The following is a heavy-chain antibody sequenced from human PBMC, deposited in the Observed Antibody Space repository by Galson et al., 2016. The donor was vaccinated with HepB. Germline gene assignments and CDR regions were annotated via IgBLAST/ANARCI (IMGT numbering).Heavy chain of an antibody. V-gene: IGHV3-33*01. CDR2: IWYDGSYK. CDR1: GFTLSRYT. J-gene: IGHJ4*02. Sequence: SLRLSCATSGFTLSRYTMHWVRQAPGKGLEWVSVIWYDGSYKHYGDSVKGRFTISRDNSKNTLFLQMNSLRIEDTAVYYCARVEGLGSNWYRAPHFDSWGQGTLVTVSS. D-gene: IGHD6-13*01. CDR3: ARVEGLGSNWYRAPHFDS.